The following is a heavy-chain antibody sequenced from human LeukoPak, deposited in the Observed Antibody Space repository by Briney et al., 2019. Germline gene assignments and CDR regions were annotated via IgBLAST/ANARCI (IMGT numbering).Heavy chain of an antibody. J-gene: IGHJ4*02. CDR2: TDYRYKCYN. Sequence: SQTLSLTCAISGYSFCTNGSAWNCMTQSPSIDLESLVRTDYRYKCYNDYAVSVKSRITINTDKSKNQFSLQLNSVTPEDTAVYYCARDKGGSGYDHLDSWGQGTLVTVSS. CDR3: ARDKGGSGYDHLDS. V-gene: IGHV6-1*01. CDR1: GYSFCTNGSA. D-gene: IGHD5-12*01.